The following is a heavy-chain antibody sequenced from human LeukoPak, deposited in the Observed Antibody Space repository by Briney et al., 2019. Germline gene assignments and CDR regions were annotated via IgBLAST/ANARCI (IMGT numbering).Heavy chain of an antibody. CDR2: IYYSGST. D-gene: IGHD3-22*01. V-gene: IGHV4-39*07. J-gene: IGHJ3*02. CDR3: AREYYYDSSGYLKTRAFDI. Sequence: SETLSLTCTVSGGSISSSSYYWGWIRQPPGKGLEWIGSIYYSGSTYYNPSLKSRVTISVDTSKNQFSLKLSSVTAADTAVYYCAREYYYDSSGYLKTRAFDIWGQGTMVTVSS. CDR1: GGSISSSSYY.